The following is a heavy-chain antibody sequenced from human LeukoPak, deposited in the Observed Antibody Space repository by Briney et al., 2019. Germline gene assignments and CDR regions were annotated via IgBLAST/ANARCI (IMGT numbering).Heavy chain of an antibody. CDR3: ARSKCQLPLSWFDP. D-gene: IGHD2-2*01. Sequence: GGTLRLSCAASGFTFSSYAMHWVRQAPGRGLEYVSAISSNGGSTYYANSVKGGFTISRDNSKNTLYLQMGSLRAEDMAVYYCARSKCQLPLSWFDPWGQGTLVTVSS. J-gene: IGHJ5*02. V-gene: IGHV3-64*01. CDR1: GFTFSSYA. CDR2: ISSNGGST.